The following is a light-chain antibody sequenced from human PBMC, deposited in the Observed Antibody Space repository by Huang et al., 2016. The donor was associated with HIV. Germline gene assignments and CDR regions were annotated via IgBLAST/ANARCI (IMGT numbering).Light chain of an antibody. V-gene: IGKV4-1*01. Sequence: DIVMAQSPVSLAVSLGERATLTCRSSQSVFSTSTNKDYLAWFQQTPGQPPKLLLFWSSTREVGVPDRFSGSGSGTHFTLTIANLEADEAAIYYCQQYYASPQTFGQGTRV. CDR3: QQYYASPQT. CDR2: WSS. CDR1: QSVFSTSTNKDY. J-gene: IGKJ1*01.